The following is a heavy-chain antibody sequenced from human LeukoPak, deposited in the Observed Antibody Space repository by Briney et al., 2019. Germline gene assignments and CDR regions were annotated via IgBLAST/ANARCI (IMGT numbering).Heavy chain of an antibody. CDR3: ARDIVVVPAAIYYYYYMDV. V-gene: IGHV1-18*01. J-gene: IGHJ6*03. CDR1: GYTFTSYG. D-gene: IGHD2-2*01. CDR2: ISAYNGNT. Sequence: GASVKVSCKASGYTFTSYGISWVRQAPGQGLEWMGWISAYNGNTNYAQKLQGRVTMTTDTSTSTAYMELRSLRSDDTAVYYCARDIVVVPAAIYYYYYMDVWGKGTTVTVSS.